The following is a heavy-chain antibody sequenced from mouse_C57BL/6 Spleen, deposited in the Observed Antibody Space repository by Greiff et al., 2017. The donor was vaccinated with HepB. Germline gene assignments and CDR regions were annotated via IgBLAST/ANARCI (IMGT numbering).Heavy chain of an antibody. CDR1: GFTFSSYA. CDR2: ISDGGSYT. CDR3: AREEMVTTGTTTH. D-gene: IGHD2-2*01. Sequence: EVQRVESGGGLVKPGGSLKLSCAASGFTFSSYAMSWVRQTPEKRLEWVATISDGGSYTYYPDNVKGRFTISRDNAKNNLYLQMSHLKSEDTAMYYCAREEMVTTGTTTHWGQGTTLTVSS. V-gene: IGHV5-4*01. J-gene: IGHJ2*01.